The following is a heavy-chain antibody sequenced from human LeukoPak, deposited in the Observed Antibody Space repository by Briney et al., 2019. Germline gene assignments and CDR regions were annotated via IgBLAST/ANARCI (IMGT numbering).Heavy chain of an antibody. Sequence: GASVKVSCKASGYIFTSYYMHWVRQAPGQGLEWLGVVYPSAGTSDPAQRFRARITLSDDTSTSTAYMELRSLKIEDTAIYFCVREYHGGYFYFWGQGALVTVSS. CDR2: VYPSAGTS. V-gene: IGHV1-46*03. CDR1: GYIFTSYY. CDR3: VREYHGGYFYF. D-gene: IGHD2-15*01. J-gene: IGHJ4*02.